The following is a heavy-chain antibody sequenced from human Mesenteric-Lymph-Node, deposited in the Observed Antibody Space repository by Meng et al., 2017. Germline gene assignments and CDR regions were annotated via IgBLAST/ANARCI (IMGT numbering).Heavy chain of an antibody. Sequence: GESLKISCAASGFTFSDYVMSWVRQAPGKGVEWVAVIWYDGSNKYYADSVKGRFTISRDNSKNTLYLQMNSLRAEDTAVYYCARDSLSAYCGGDCYSGFDYWGQGTLVTVSS. J-gene: IGHJ4*02. D-gene: IGHD2-21*02. CDR2: IWYDGSNK. V-gene: IGHV3-33*08. CDR3: ARDSLSAYCGGDCYSGFDY. CDR1: GFTFSDYV.